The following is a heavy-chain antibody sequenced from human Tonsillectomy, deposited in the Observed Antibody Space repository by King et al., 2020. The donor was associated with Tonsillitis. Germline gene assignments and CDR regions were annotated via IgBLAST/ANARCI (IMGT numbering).Heavy chain of an antibody. D-gene: IGHD3-16*01. CDR3: TRGGGAYNNGWVTPYKWFDP. J-gene: IGHJ5*02. CDR1: GYTFTDYY. Sequence: QLVQSGAEVKKPGASVKVSCKASGYTFTDYYMNWVRQAPGQGLEWMGIINPSGGSTDYAQKFQGRVTMTRDTSTSTVYMELSSLSSEDTAVYYCTRGGGAYNNGWVTPYKWFDPWGQGTLVTVSS. CDR2: INPSGGST. V-gene: IGHV1-46*01.